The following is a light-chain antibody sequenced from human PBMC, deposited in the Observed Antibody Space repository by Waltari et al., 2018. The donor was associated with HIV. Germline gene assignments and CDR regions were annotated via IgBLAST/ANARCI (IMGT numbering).Light chain of an antibody. CDR2: DAS. Sequence: VLTQSPGPLSLSPGERSPPSCRASQSVSSCYVAWYQQKPGQTPRLLIDDASNRATGIPDRFSGSGSGTDFTLTISRLEPEDFAVYSCQQYGSSPYTFGQGTKLEIK. CDR1: QSVSSCY. V-gene: IGKV3-20*01. J-gene: IGKJ2*01. CDR3: QQYGSSPYT.